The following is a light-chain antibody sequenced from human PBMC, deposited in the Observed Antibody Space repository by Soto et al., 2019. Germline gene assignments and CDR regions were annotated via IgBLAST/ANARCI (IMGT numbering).Light chain of an antibody. J-gene: IGLJ1*01. Sequence: QSALTQPRSVSGSRGQSVTISCTGTNSDVGTFYFVSWYQQYPDKGPKLIIYDVTERPSGVPDRFSGSKSGNTASLTISGLQAEDEADYYCCSYAGSYTYVFGSGTKV. CDR3: CSYAGSYTYV. CDR1: NSDVGTFYF. CDR2: DVT. V-gene: IGLV2-11*01.